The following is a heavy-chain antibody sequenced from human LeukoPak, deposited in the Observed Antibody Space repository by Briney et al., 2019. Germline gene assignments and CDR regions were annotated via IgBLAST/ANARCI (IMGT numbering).Heavy chain of an antibody. CDR3: ARDRPLVGVTRGAGYYFDY. D-gene: IGHD4-23*01. CDR2: TYYRSKWYN. CDR1: GDSVSSNSAA. Sequence: SQTLSLTCAISGDSVSSNSAAWNWIRQSPSRGLEWLGRTYYRSKWYNDYAVSVKSRITINPDTSKNQFSLQLNSVTPEDTAVYYCARDRPLVGVTRGAGYYFDYWGQGTLVTVSS. V-gene: IGHV6-1*01. J-gene: IGHJ4*02.